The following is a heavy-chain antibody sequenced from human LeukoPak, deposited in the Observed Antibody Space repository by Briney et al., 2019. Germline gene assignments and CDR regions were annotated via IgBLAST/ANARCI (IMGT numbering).Heavy chain of an antibody. CDR2: ISGYNGNT. CDR3: ARDTHRTSDAFDI. V-gene: IGHV1-18*01. CDR1: SYSFNRYG. Sequence: ASVKVSCKASSYSFNRYGISWVRQAPGQGLEWMGWISGYNGNTNYAQKLQGRVTMTTDTSTSTAYMELRSLRSDDTAVYYCARDTHRTSDAFDIWGQGTMVTVSS. J-gene: IGHJ3*02.